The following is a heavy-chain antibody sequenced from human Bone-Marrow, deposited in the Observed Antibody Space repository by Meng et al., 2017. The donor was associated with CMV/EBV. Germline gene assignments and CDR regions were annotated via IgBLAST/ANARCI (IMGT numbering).Heavy chain of an antibody. J-gene: IGHJ4*02. CDR1: GFTFSNHD. Sequence: GESLKISCGASGFTFSNHDMSWVRQAPGKGLEWVSSISSNSAGTYYADSRFTISRDNSKNTLSLQMNSLRAEDTAVYYCAKKVSGNAPLDYWGQGTLVTVSS. V-gene: IGHV3-23*01. CDR2: ISSNSAGT. D-gene: IGHD5/OR15-5a*01. CDR3: AKKVSGNAPLDY.